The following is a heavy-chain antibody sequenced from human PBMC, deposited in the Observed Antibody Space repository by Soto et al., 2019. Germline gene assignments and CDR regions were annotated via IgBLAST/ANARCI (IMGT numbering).Heavy chain of an antibody. CDR3: AGGRGAPRRAPSGYFDY. J-gene: IGHJ4*02. D-gene: IGHD3-10*01. V-gene: IGHV4-34*01. CDR2: INHSGST. Sequence: KPSETLSLTCAVYGGSFSGYYWSWIRQPPGKGLEWIGEINHSGSTNYNPSLKSRVTISVDTSKNQFSLKLSSVTAADTAVYYCAGGRGAPRRAPSGYFDYWGQGTLVTVSS. CDR1: GGSFSGYY.